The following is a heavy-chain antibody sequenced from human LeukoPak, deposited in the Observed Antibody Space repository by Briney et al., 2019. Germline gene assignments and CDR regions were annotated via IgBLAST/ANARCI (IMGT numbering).Heavy chain of an antibody. D-gene: IGHD4-23*01. J-gene: IGHJ4*02. CDR2: IRSKANSYAT. CDR3: TRLTPDYGGKDY. CDR1: GFTFSGSA. V-gene: IGHV3-73*01. Sequence: GGSLRLSCAASGFTFSGSAMHWVRQASGKGLEWVGRIRSKANSYATAYAASVKGRFTISRDDSKNTAHLQMNSLKTEDTAVYYCTRLTPDYGGKDYWGQGTLVTVSS.